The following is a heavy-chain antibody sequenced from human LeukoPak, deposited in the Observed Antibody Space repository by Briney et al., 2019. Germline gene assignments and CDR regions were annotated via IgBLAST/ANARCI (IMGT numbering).Heavy chain of an antibody. Sequence: GGSLRLSCEASGFMFSDHGMHWVRQAPGKGLEWLTFIRYDGSSRYYADSVKGRFTISRDNSKNTLYLQMNILTTEGTAIYYCAKDRSSSGENFDYWGQGSLVTVSS. V-gene: IGHV3-30*02. CDR2: IRYDGSSR. D-gene: IGHD6-19*01. J-gene: IGHJ4*02. CDR1: GFMFSDHG. CDR3: AKDRSSSGENFDY.